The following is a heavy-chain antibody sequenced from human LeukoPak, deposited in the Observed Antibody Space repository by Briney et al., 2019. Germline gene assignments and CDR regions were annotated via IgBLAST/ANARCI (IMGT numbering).Heavy chain of an antibody. CDR1: GFTFSSNW. CDR2: INQDGSKK. D-gene: IGHD6-13*01. Sequence: GGSLRLSCAASGFTFSSNWMIWVRQAPGKGLEWVANINQDGSKKYYVDSVKGRFTISRDNAKNSLYLQMNSLRAEDTAVYYCAGSWSPYDAFDIWGQGTMVTVSS. J-gene: IGHJ3*02. V-gene: IGHV3-7*01. CDR3: AGSWSPYDAFDI.